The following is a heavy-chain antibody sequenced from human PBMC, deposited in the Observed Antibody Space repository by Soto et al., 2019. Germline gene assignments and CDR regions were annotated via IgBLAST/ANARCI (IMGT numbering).Heavy chain of an antibody. J-gene: IGHJ4*02. CDR3: ATFSDYYDSSGIDY. CDR1: VGSISSSSYY. CDR2: IYYSGST. Sequence: SETLSLTCTVSVGSISSSSYYWGWVLQPPGKGLEWIGSIYYSGSTYYNPSLKSRVTISVDTSKNQFSLKLSSVTAADTAVYYCATFSDYYDSSGIDYWGQGTLVTVSS. V-gene: IGHV4-39*01. D-gene: IGHD3-22*01.